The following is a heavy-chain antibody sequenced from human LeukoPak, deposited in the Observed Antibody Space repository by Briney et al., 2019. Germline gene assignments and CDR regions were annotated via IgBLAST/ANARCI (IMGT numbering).Heavy chain of an antibody. Sequence: SETLSLTCTVSGGSISSGGYYWSWIRQHPGKGLEWIGYIYYSGSTYYNPSLKSRVTISVDTSKNQFSLKLSSVTAADTAVYYCARMYYYDSSGYPAGWFDPWGQGTLVTVFS. D-gene: IGHD3-22*01. CDR1: GGSISSGGYY. J-gene: IGHJ5*02. V-gene: IGHV4-31*03. CDR2: IYYSGST. CDR3: ARMYYYDSSGYPAGWFDP.